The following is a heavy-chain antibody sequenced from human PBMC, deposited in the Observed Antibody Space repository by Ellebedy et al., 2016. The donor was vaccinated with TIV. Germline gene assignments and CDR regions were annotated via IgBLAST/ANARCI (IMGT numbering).Heavy chain of an antibody. CDR3: AREAWDPDYDSSGYRGTHGGY. Sequence: GESLKISCAASGFTFSSYAMHWVRQAPGKGLEWVAVISYDGSNKYYADSVKGRFTISRDNSKNTLYLQMNSLRAEDTAVYYCAREAWDPDYDSSGYRGTHGGYWGQGTLVTVSS. CDR1: GFTFSSYA. D-gene: IGHD3-22*01. V-gene: IGHV3-30-3*01. CDR2: ISYDGSNK. J-gene: IGHJ4*02.